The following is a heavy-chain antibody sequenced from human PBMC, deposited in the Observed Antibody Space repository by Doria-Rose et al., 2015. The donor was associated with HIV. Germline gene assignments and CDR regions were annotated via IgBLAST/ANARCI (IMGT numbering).Heavy chain of an antibody. V-gene: IGHV3-53*01. D-gene: IGHD3-3*01. Sequence: VQLVQSGGGLVQPGGSLKLSCAASGFTVSNNYMTWVRQAPGRGLEWVSLLYSDGTTYYADSVRGRFTISRDNSKNTLFLQMNDLRVEDTALYYCAREVYSYGYYNYWG. CDR2: LYSDGTT. CDR3: AREVYSYGYYNY. CDR1: GFTVSNNY. J-gene: IGHJ4*01.